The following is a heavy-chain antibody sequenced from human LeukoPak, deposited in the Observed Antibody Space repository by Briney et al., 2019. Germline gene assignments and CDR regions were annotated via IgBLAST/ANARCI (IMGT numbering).Heavy chain of an antibody. D-gene: IGHD3-16*01. CDR2: ISFGSSTI. V-gene: IGHV3-48*04. CDR1: GFTFSSYS. Sequence: PGGSLILSCAASGFTFSSYSMNWVRQAPGKGLEWVSYISFGSSTIYYADSVKGRFTISRDNAKNSLYLQMNSLRAEDTAVYYCAKDVGEWSVTDASHIWGQGTRVTVSS. J-gene: IGHJ3*02. CDR3: AKDVGEWSVTDASHI.